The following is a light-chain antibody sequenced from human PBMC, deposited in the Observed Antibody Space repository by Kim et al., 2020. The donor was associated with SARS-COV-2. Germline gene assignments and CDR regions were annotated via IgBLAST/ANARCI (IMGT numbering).Light chain of an antibody. J-gene: IGKJ5*01. Sequence: SPVERATLSCRASQSVVSSHLAWYQHKRGQAPRLLIHETSIRAAGIPDRFSGSGSGTVFTLTISRLEPEDFALYYCQQYGRSPITFGQGTRLEIK. CDR2: ETS. CDR3: QQYGRSPIT. CDR1: QSVVSSH. V-gene: IGKV3-20*01.